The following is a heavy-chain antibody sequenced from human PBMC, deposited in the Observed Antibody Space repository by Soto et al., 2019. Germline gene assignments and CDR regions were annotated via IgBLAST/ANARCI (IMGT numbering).Heavy chain of an antibody. Sequence: TLSLPCTVSGGSISSGGFYWGWIPHHPREGPEGIGYIYYSGSTYYNPSLKSRVTISVDTSKNQFSLKLSSVTAADTAVYYCARAYYYGSGSLNYYYYYGMDVWGQGTTVTVSS. CDR3: ARAYYYGSGSLNYYYYYGMDV. D-gene: IGHD3-10*01. CDR1: GGSISSGGFY. CDR2: IYYSGST. J-gene: IGHJ6*02. V-gene: IGHV4-31*03.